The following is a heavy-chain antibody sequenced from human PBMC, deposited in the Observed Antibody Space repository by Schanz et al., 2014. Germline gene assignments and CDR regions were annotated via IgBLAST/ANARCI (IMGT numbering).Heavy chain of an antibody. V-gene: IGHV3-30*04. J-gene: IGHJ3*02. Sequence: QVQLVESGGGVVQPGRSLRLSCAASGFTFSNSPLHWVRQAPGKGLDWVAVISYDGSNKYYADSVKGRFTISRDNSKNTLYLQKNSLRAEDTAVYYCAKDRRACSGGSCYSHDAFDIWGQGTMVTVSS. CDR1: GFTFSNSP. CDR2: ISYDGSNK. CDR3: AKDRRACSGGSCYSHDAFDI. D-gene: IGHD2-15*01.